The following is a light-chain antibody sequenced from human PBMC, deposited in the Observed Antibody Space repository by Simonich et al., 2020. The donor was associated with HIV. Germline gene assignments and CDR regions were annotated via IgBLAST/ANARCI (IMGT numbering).Light chain of an antibody. V-gene: IGKV2-28*01. CDR2: LGS. Sequence: DIVITQSPLSLSVTPGQPAAIFCKSRQSLLHSDGKTYFYGYMQKPGQSPQLLIDLGSNRASGVPDRFSGSGSGTDFTLKISRVEAEDVGVYYCMQTLQTPFTFGPGTKVDIK. CDR3: MQTLQTPFT. CDR1: QSLLHSDGKTY. J-gene: IGKJ3*01.